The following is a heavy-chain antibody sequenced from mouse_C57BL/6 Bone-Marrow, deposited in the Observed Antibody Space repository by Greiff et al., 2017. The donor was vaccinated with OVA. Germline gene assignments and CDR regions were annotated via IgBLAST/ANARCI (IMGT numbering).Heavy chain of an antibody. V-gene: IGHV1-61*01. D-gene: IGHD1-1*01. J-gene: IGHJ4*01. CDR2: IYPSDSET. CDR3: ARVTTVVARDYYAMDY. CDR1: GYTFTSYW. Sequence: VQLQQPGAELVRPGSSVKLSCKASGYTFTSYWMDWVKQRPGQGLEWIGNIYPSDSETHYNQKFKDKATLTVDKSSSTAYMQLSSLTSEDSAVYYSARVTTVVARDYYAMDYWGQGTSVTVSS.